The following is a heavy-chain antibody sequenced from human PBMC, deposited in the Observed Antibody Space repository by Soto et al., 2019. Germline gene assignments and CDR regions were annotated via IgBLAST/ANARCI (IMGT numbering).Heavy chain of an antibody. D-gene: IGHD3-22*01. Sequence: GGSLRLSCAASGFTFSSYAMSWVRQAPGKGLEWVSAISGSGGSTYYADSVKGRFTISRDNSKNTLYLQMNSLRAEDTAVYYCAKLGASQAPYYYDSSGYPDYWGQVNMVAVCS. CDR2: ISGSGGST. J-gene: IGHJ4*02. CDR3: AKLGASQAPYYYDSSGYPDY. CDR1: GFTFSSYA. V-gene: IGHV3-23*01.